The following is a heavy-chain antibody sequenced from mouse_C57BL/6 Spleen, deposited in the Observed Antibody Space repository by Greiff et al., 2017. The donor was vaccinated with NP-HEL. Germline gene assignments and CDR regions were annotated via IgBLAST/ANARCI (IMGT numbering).Heavy chain of an antibody. CDR3: ARDLDYYGSSGYAMDY. D-gene: IGHD1-1*01. CDR2: INYDGSST. Sequence: EVQVVESEGGLVQPGSSMKLSCTASGFTFSDYYMAWVRQVPEKGLEWVANINYDGSSTYYLDSLKSRFIISRDNAKNILYLQMSSLKSEDTATYYCARDLDYYGSSGYAMDYWGQGTSVTVSS. J-gene: IGHJ4*01. V-gene: IGHV5-16*01. CDR1: GFTFSDYY.